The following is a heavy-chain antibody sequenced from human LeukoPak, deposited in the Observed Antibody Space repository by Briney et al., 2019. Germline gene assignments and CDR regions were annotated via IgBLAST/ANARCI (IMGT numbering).Heavy chain of an antibody. CDR3: AIGYFDWLLSYRTDY. CDR2: IYSSGTT. CDR1: GGSITSYY. D-gene: IGHD3-9*01. V-gene: IGHV4-4*07. Sequence: SETLSLTCTVSGGSITSYYWSWLRQPAGKGLEWIGRIYSSGTTNYNPSLKSRVTMSIDTSKNQFSLKLSSVTAADTAVYYCAIGYFDWLLSYRTDYWGQGTLVTVSS. J-gene: IGHJ4*02.